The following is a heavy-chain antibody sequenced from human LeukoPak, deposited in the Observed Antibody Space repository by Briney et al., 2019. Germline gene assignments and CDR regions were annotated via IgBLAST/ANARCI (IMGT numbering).Heavy chain of an antibody. CDR2: ISGSSGII. CDR1: GFTFNTYT. D-gene: IGHD6-13*01. CDR3: ATSTAAAGTD. Sequence: PGGSLRLSCAASGFTFNTYTMNWVRQAPGKGLEWVSYISGSSGIIDYADSVRGRFTISRDNAQNSLYPQMNSLRAEDTAIYYCATSTAAAGTDWGQGTLVTVSS. V-gene: IGHV3-48*04. J-gene: IGHJ4*02.